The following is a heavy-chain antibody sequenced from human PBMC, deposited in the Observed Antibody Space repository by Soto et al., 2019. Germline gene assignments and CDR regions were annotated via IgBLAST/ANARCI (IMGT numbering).Heavy chain of an antibody. D-gene: IGHD2-21*02. J-gene: IGHJ4*02. CDR3: AKDAVAGDGLWLMDH. CDR1: GLTFGSYA. Sequence: EVQLLESGGGLVQPGGSLTLPCAASGLTFGSYAMTWFGQAPGKGLRGVAGLYGNSGGIQYADSVRGRFTIFRDNSNNIVFLHMRSLRVEDTAVYFCAKDAVAGDGLWLMDHWGQGTLVTVSS. CDR2: LYGNSGGI. V-gene: IGHV3-23*01.